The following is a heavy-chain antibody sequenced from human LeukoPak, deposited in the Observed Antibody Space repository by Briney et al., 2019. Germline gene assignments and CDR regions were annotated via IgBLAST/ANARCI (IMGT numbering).Heavy chain of an antibody. CDR3: ARDVSNSASCYCPN. V-gene: IGHV4-39*07. J-gene: IGHJ4*02. CDR2: ICHSGTT. D-gene: IGHD2-2*01. Sequence: SETLSLTCSVSGFTISSSSKYWGWPRQGPGKGVGWIASICHSGTTYYNPSLKSRVTISVDTSRNQFSLKLSSLTAADTAVYYCARDVSNSASCYCPNGGQGTLVTVSA. CDR1: GFTISSSSKY.